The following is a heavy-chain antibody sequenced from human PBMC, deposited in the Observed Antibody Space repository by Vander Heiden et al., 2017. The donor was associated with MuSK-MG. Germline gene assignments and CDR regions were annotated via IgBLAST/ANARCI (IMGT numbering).Heavy chain of an antibody. CDR3: ARDTPYYDILTGYYYYGMDV. CDR2: INAGNGNT. V-gene: IGHV1-3*01. Sequence: QVQLVQSGAEVKKPGASVKVSCKGSGYTLNSYAMHWVRQAPGQRLEWMGSINAGNGNTKYSQKFQGRVTITRDTSASTAYMELSSLRSEDTGVYYCARDTPYYDILTGYYYYGMDVWGQGTTVTVSS. CDR1: GYTLNSYA. D-gene: IGHD3-9*01. J-gene: IGHJ6*02.